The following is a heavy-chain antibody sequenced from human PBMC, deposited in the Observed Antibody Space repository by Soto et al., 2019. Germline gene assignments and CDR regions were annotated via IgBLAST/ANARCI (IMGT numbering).Heavy chain of an antibody. V-gene: IGHV3-21*01. CDR2: ISSSSSYI. J-gene: IGHJ4*02. Sequence: GGSLRLSCAASGFTFSSFSMNWVRQAPGKGLEWVSSISSSSSYIYYADSVKGRFTISRDNAKNSLYLQMNSLRAEDTAVYYCARDGGGSRTYFDYWGQGTLVTVSS. D-gene: IGHD2-15*01. CDR1: GFTFSSFS. CDR3: ARDGGGSRTYFDY.